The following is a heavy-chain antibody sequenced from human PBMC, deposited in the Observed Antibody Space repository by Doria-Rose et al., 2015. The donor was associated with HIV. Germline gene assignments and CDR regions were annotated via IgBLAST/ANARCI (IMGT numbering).Heavy chain of an antibody. CDR3: AKAPIIGPKYYFYMDV. CDR2: ISRDSGAK. CDR1: GFSFESYA. Sequence: VQLVQSGGGLVQPGRSLRLSCVGSGFSFESYAMHWVRLATGKGLEWVAGISRDSGAKGNADSVEGRFTISRDNAKKSVYLEMRSLRPEDTAFYYCAKAPIIGPKYYFYMDVWGKGTSVTVSS. J-gene: IGHJ6*03. D-gene: IGHD3-3*01. V-gene: IGHV3-9*01.